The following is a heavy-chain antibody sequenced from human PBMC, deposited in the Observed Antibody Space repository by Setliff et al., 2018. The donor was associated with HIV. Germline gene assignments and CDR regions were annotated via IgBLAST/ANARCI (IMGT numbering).Heavy chain of an antibody. J-gene: IGHJ6*03. D-gene: IGHD3-10*01. CDR1: GGSFNGYY. CDR2: INHSGST. CDR3: ARGRGRITMLQGVTTFEYYMDV. V-gene: IGHV4-34*01. Sequence: SETLSLTCAVYGGSFNGYYWSWIRQPPGKGLEWIGEINHSGSTNYNPSLKSRVTISLDTSKNQFSLKLSSVTAADTAVYYCARGRGRITMLQGVTTFEYYMDVWDRGTTVTVSS.